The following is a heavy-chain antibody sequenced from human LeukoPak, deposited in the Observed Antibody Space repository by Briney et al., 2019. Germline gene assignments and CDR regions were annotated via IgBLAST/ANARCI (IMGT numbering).Heavy chain of an antibody. D-gene: IGHD2-15*01. CDR1: GGSFSGYY. CDR2: INHSGST. J-gene: IGHJ5*02. Sequence: KPSETLSLTCAVYGGSFSGYYWSWIRQPPGKGLEWIGEINHSGSTNYNPSLKSRVTISVDTSKNQFSLKLSSVTAADTAVYYCARLLSVVAATLGFDPWGQGTLVTVSS. V-gene: IGHV4-34*01. CDR3: ARLLSVVAATLGFDP.